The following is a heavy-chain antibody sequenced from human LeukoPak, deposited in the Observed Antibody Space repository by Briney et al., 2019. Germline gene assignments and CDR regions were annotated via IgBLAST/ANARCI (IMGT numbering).Heavy chain of an antibody. Sequence: SQTLSLTCTVSGGSISSYYWSWIRQPPGKGMEWIGYIYYSGSTNYNPSLTSRATISVDTSQNQFTLTLRSVAATDTALYYCAGELGYYYDSSGYYLSYWGQGTLVTVSS. CDR1: GGSISSYY. V-gene: IGHV4-59*01. CDR3: AGELGYYYDSSGYYLSY. CDR2: IYYSGST. D-gene: IGHD3-22*01. J-gene: IGHJ4*02.